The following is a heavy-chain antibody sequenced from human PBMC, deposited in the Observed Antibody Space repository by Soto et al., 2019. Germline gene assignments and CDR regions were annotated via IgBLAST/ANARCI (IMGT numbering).Heavy chain of an antibody. CDR2: IYTGDRT. CDR3: AKGWLYGAGMGV. J-gene: IGHJ6*02. Sequence: EVQLVETGGGLIQPGGSLRLSCAASGFSVSDNYMSWVRQAPGKALEWVSIIYTGDRTYYADSVRGRFTISRDNSKNMLYLQMNTLRAEDTAVYYCAKGWLYGAGMGVWGQGSTVTVSS. CDR1: GFSVSDNY. V-gene: IGHV3-53*02. D-gene: IGHD3-22*01.